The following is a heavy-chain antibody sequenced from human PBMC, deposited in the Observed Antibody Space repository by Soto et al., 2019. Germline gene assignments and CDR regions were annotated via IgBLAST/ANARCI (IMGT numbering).Heavy chain of an antibody. CDR3: ARTFDYYGMDV. CDR2: IYHAGSV. V-gene: IGHV4-38-2*01. J-gene: IGHJ6*02. Sequence: SETLSLTCAVSGYSIGSGYYWAWIRQSPGKGLEWIGSIYHAGSVYYNPSLNGRVALSMDTSKNHFSLKLTSVTAADTAVYYCARTFDYYGMDVWGQGTTVTVYS. CDR1: GYSIGSGYY.